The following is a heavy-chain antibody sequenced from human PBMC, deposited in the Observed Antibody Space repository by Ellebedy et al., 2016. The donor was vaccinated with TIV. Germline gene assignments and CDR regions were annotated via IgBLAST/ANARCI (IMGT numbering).Heavy chain of an antibody. CDR2: INAGNGNT. CDR3: ARDPPRRSGTYADY. Sequence: ASVKVSCXASAYTFSSNGISWVRQAPGQGLEWLGWINAGNGNTKYSQKFQGRVTMTRDTSTSTVYMELSSLRSADTAVYYCARDPPRRSGTYADYWGQGTLVTVSS. D-gene: IGHD1-26*01. CDR1: AYTFSSNG. J-gene: IGHJ4*02. V-gene: IGHV1-18*01.